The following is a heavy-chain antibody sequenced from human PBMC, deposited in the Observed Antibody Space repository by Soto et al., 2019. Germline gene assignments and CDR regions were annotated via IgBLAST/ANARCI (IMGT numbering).Heavy chain of an antibody. CDR2: MSPTSGNT. CDR3: ARGSIAVAGLDY. CDR1: GYTFTSYD. D-gene: IGHD6-19*01. Sequence: QVHLVQSGAEVKKPGASVKVSCKASGYTFTSYDINWVRQATGQGLEWMGWMSPTSGNTGYAQKFPGRVTMTRDTSVSTAYMELSSLRSEDTAVYYCARGSIAVAGLDYWGQGALVTVSS. J-gene: IGHJ4*02. V-gene: IGHV1-8*01.